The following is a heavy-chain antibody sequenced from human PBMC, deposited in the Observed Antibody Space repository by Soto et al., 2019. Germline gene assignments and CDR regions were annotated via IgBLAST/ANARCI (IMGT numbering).Heavy chain of an antibody. CDR2: ISASGGNT. D-gene: IGHD1-7*01. Sequence: EVQLLESGGGLVQPGGSLRLSCSASGFSFSTYAMSWVRQAPGKGLEWVSGISASGGNTYFADSVKGRFTISRDNSKNTLYLQMNSLRVEDTAVYYCAKDRLGNYIHAFDIWGQGTMVTVSS. J-gene: IGHJ3*02. CDR1: GFSFSTYA. V-gene: IGHV3-23*01. CDR3: AKDRLGNYIHAFDI.